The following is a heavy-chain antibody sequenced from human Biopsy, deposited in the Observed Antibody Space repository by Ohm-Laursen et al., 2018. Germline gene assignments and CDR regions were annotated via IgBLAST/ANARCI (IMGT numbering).Heavy chain of an antibody. CDR2: IKRDGTTT. D-gene: IGHD3-10*01. CDR1: GLTFSNCY. V-gene: IGHV3-74*01. CDR3: ASPGLVWFGELLSVPFGMDV. J-gene: IGHJ6*02. Sequence: SLRLSCSASGLTFSNCYMHWVRQAPGKGLLWVSRIKRDGTTTDYAESVKGRFTISRDNAKNTLYLQMNSLRAEDTAVYFCASPGLVWFGELLSVPFGMDVWGQGTTVTVSS.